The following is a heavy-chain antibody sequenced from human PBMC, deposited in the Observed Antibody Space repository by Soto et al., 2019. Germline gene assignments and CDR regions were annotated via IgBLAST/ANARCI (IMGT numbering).Heavy chain of an antibody. Sequence: GGSLILSCAASGFSFSDYAMDWVRQAPGKGLEWVGRIKSKADSGTTDYAAPVKGRFTISRDDSENTLHLQMNSLKTDDTAVYYCTTDWESHPYWGQGTLVTVSS. CDR3: TTDWESHPY. CDR1: GFSFSDYA. D-gene: IGHD3-16*01. J-gene: IGHJ1*01. V-gene: IGHV3-15*07. CDR2: IKSKADSGTT.